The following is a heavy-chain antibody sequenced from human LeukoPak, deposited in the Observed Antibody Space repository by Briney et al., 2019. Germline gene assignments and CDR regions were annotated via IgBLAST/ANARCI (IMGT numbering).Heavy chain of an antibody. D-gene: IGHD3-22*01. J-gene: IGHJ4*02. V-gene: IGHV3-23*01. Sequence: PGGSLRLSCAASGFTFSSYAMSWVRQAPGKGLEWVSAISGSGGSTYYADSVKGRFTISRDNSKNTLYLQMNSLRAEDTAVYYCAKDLLTYDSSGYYYDEDDYWGQGTLVTVSS. CDR3: AKDLLTYDSSGYYYDEDDY. CDR1: GFTFSSYA. CDR2: ISGSGGST.